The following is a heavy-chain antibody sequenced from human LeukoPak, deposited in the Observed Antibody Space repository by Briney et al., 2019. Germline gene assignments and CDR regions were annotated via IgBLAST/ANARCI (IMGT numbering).Heavy chain of an antibody. Sequence: ASVKVSCKTSGYSFTTYGISWVRQAPGQGLEWMAWISGYNGYSNHAQKFQGRVTMTTDTSTTTAYMELSSLRSDDTAVYYCARDERTAAAGTTGYFDYWGQGTLVTVSS. CDR2: ISGYNGYS. V-gene: IGHV1-18*01. CDR1: GYSFTTYG. J-gene: IGHJ4*02. D-gene: IGHD6-13*01. CDR3: ARDERTAAAGTTGYFDY.